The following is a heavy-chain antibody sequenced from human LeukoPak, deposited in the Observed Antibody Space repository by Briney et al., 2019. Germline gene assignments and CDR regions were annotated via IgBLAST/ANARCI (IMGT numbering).Heavy chain of an antibody. CDR1: GFTFSSYW. CDR3: ARGGSYYGEDN. CDR2: IKQDVSEK. D-gene: IGHD1-26*01. J-gene: IGHJ4*02. V-gene: IGHV3-7*05. Sequence: GGSLRLSCAASGFTFSSYWMSWVRQAPGKGLEWVANIKQDVSEKYYADSVKGRFTISRDNAKNSLYLQMNSLKTEDTAVYYCARGGSYYGEDNWGQGTLVTVSS.